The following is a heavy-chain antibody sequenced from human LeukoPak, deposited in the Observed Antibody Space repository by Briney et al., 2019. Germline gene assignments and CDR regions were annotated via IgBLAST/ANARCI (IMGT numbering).Heavy chain of an antibody. J-gene: IGHJ4*02. CDR2: INPSGGSA. Sequence: GASVKPSCKASGYTFTSNYIHWVRQPPGQGIEWMGIINPSGGSASYAQQFQGRVTMTRDTSTSTVYMELSSLRSEDTGVYYCARDTSGAAMGEHDYWGQGTLVTVSS. V-gene: IGHV1-46*03. CDR3: ARDTSGAAMGEHDY. CDR1: GYTFTSNY. D-gene: IGHD5-18*01.